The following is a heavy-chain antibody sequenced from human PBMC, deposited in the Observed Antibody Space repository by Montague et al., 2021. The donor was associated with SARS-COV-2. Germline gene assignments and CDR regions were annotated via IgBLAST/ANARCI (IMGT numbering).Heavy chain of an antibody. CDR2: IYYSEST. CDR3: ARDGSLRFEILIGPRHYYYGMDV. V-gene: IGHV4-39*06. J-gene: IGHJ6*02. D-gene: IGHD3-9*01. Sequence: SETLSLTCTVAGRCISSSRDYWGWIRERPGKGLEWSGRIYYSESTYYNPSLKSRVTISVDTSKNQFPLKLSSVTAADTAVYYCARDGSLRFEILIGPRHYYYGMDVWGQGTTVTVSS. CDR1: GRCISSSRDY.